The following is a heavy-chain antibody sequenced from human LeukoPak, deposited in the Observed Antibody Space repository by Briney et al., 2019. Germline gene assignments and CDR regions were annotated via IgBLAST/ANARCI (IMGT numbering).Heavy chain of an antibody. J-gene: IGHJ3*02. CDR1: GFTFDDYA. CDR3: AREASDAFDI. Sequence: GGSLRLSCTTSGFTFDDYAMSWFRRAPGKGLEWVALIWYDGSNKNYADSVKGRFTISRDNSKNTLFLQMNSLRAEDTAVYYCAREASDAFDIWGQGTMVTVSS. CDR2: IWYDGSNK. V-gene: IGHV3-33*08.